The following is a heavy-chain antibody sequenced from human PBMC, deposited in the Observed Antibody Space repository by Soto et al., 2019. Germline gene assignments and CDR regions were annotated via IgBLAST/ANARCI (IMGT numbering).Heavy chain of an antibody. CDR3: ARDNIVVVNATLYYYYVMDV. CDR2: IIPIFGTA. J-gene: IGHJ6*02. V-gene: IGHV1-69*01. D-gene: IGHD2-21*01. Sequence: QVQLVQSGAEVKKPGSSVKVSCKASGGTFSSYAISWVRQAPGQGLEWMGGIIPIFGTANYAQKFQGRVTITADESTSTAYMELSSLRSEDTAVYYCARDNIVVVNATLYYYYVMDVWGQGTTFTVSS. CDR1: GGTFSSYA.